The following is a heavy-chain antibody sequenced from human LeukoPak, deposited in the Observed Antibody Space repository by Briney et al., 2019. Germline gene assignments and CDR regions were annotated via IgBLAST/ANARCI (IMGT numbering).Heavy chain of an antibody. J-gene: IGHJ5*02. CDR3: ARDPVLRFLEWLPHNSFDP. CDR2: INPNSGGT. V-gene: IGHV1-2*02. D-gene: IGHD3-3*01. CDR1: GYTLTGYY. Sequence: ASVKVSCKASGYTLTGYYMHWVRQAPGQGLEWMGWINPNSGGTNYAQKFQGRVTMTRDTSISTAYMELSRLRSDDTAVYYCARDPVLRFLEWLPHNSFDPWGQGTLVTVSS.